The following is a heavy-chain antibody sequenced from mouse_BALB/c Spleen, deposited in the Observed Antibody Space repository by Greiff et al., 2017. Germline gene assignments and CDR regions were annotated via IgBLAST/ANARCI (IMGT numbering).Heavy chain of an antibody. CDR2: INPSTGYT. J-gene: IGHJ3*01. CDR3: ARSNYGSSYRFAY. CDR1: GYTFTSYW. Sequence: VQLQQSGAELAKPGASVKMSCKASGYTFTSYWMHWVKQRPGQGLEWIGYINPSTGYTEYNQKFKDKATLTADKSSSTAYMQLSSLTSEDSAVYYCARSNYGSSYRFAYWGQGTLVTVSA. V-gene: IGHV1-7*01. D-gene: IGHD1-1*01.